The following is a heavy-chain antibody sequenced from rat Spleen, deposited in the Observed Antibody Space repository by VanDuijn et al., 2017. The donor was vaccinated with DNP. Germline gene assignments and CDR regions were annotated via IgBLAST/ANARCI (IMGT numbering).Heavy chain of an antibody. CDR1: GFTFDNYW. CDR2: ITTSGGST. CDR3: TRKYTTDYYWYFDF. J-gene: IGHJ1*01. D-gene: IGHD1-6*01. V-gene: IGHV5-31*01. Sequence: EVQLVESGGGLVQPGRSLILSCVASGFTFDNYWMTWIRQAPGKGLEWVASITTSGGSTYYLDSVKGRFTISRDNVKSTLYLQMNSLRSEDTATYYCTRKYTTDYYWYFDFWGPGTVVTVSS.